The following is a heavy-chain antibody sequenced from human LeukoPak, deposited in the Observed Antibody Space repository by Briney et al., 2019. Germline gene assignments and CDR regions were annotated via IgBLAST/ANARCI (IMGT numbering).Heavy chain of an antibody. CDR3: ARAVYDTSGYYIDY. CDR2: INHSGST. Sequence: PSETLSLTCAVYAGSFSGYYWSWIRQPPGKGLEWIGEINHSGSTNYNPSLKSRVTISVDTSKNQFSLKLSSVTAADTAVYYCARAVYDTSGYYIDYWGQGTLVTVSS. J-gene: IGHJ4*02. V-gene: IGHV4-34*01. D-gene: IGHD3-22*01. CDR1: AGSFSGYY.